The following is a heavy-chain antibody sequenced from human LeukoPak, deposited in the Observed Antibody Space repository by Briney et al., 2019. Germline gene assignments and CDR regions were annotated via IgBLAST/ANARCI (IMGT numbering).Heavy chain of an antibody. CDR3: ARPYYYDSRIDP. J-gene: IGHJ5*02. CDR2: MYYSGST. CDR1: GGSISSGDYY. Sequence: SETLSLTCTVSGGSISSGDYYWSWIRQPPGKGLEWIAYMYYSGSTYYNPSLKSRVTMSADTSKNQLSLKLSSVTAADTVVCYCARPYYYDSRIDPWGQGILVTVSS. V-gene: IGHV4-30-4*01. D-gene: IGHD3-22*01.